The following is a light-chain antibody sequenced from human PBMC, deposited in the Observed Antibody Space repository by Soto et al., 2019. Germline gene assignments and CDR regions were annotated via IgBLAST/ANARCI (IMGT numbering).Light chain of an antibody. V-gene: IGKV1-27*01. CDR2: DAV. CDR3: QKYDISPLT. CDR1: QGISSY. J-gene: IGKJ5*01. Sequence: DIQMTQSPSSLSASVGDRVTITCRASQGISSYLAWYQQKPGKAPELLIYDAVTLHSGVPSRFSGSGSGTDFTLTISSLQPEDVATYYCQKYDISPLTFGQGTRLEIK.